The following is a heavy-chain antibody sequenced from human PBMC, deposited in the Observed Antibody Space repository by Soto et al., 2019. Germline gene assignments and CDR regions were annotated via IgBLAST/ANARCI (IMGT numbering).Heavy chain of an antibody. V-gene: IGHV3-30*18. Sequence: QVQLVESGGGVVQPGRSLRLSCAASGFTFSSYGMHWVRQAPGNGLEWVAVISYDGSNKYYADSVKGRFTISRDNSKNTLYLQMNSLRAEDTAVYYCAKDAWRYSSSSVVDYWGQGTLVTVSS. CDR1: GFTFSSYG. CDR2: ISYDGSNK. J-gene: IGHJ4*02. D-gene: IGHD6-6*01. CDR3: AKDAWRYSSSSVVDY.